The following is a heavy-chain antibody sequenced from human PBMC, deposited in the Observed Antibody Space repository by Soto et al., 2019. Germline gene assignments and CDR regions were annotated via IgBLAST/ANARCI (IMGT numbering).Heavy chain of an antibody. CDR2: INPNSGGT. V-gene: IGHV1-2*04. CDR3: ARDHGPYYYYGMDV. Sequence: ASVKVSCKASGYTFTSYYMHWVRQAPGQGLEWMGWINPNSGGTNYAQKFQGWVTMTRDTSISTAYMELSRLRSDDTAVYYCARDHGPYYYYGMDVWGQGTTVNVS. J-gene: IGHJ6*02. CDR1: GYTFTSYY.